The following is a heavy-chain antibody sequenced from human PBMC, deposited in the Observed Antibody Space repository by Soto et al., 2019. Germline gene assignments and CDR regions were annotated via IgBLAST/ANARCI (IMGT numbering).Heavy chain of an antibody. Sequence: ASVKVSCKASGYTFTGYYMHWVRQAPGEGLEWMGWINPNSGGTNYAQKFQGWVTMTRDTSISTAYMELSRLRSDDTAVYYCARDGYCSGGSGPHKYYYCMDVWGQGTTVTVSS. CDR3: ARDGYCSGGSGPHKYYYCMDV. CDR1: GYTFTGYY. V-gene: IGHV1-2*04. D-gene: IGHD2-15*01. J-gene: IGHJ6*02. CDR2: INPNSGGT.